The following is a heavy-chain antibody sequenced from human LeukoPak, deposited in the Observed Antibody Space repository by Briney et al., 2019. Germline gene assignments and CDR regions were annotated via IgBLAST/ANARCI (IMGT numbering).Heavy chain of an antibody. V-gene: IGHV1-24*01. CDR2: FDPEDGET. J-gene: IGHJ3*02. CDR1: GYTLTELS. Sequence: ASVKVSCKVSGYTLTELSMHWVRQAPGKGLEWMGGFDPEDGETIYAQKFQGRVTMTEDTSTDTAYMELSSLRSEDTAVYYCATAVYSSGWYGNALDIWGQGTMVTVSS. CDR3: ATAVYSSGWYGNALDI. D-gene: IGHD6-19*01.